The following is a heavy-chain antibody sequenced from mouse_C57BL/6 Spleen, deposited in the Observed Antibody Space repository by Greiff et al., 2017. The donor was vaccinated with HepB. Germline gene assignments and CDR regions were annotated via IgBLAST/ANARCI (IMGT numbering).Heavy chain of an antibody. J-gene: IGHJ2*01. CDR1: GYAFSSSW. CDR2: IYPGAGDT. CDR3: ARGSGYYFDY. Sequence: VQLQQSGPELVKPGASVKISCKASGYAFSSSWMNWVKQRPGKGLEWIGRIYPGAGDTNYNGKFKGNATLTADKSSSTAYMQLSSLTSEDSAVYFCARGSGYYFDYWSQGTTLTVSS. V-gene: IGHV1-82*01. D-gene: IGHD4-1*01.